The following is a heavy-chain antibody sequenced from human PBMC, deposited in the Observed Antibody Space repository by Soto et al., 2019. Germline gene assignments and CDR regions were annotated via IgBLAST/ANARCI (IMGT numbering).Heavy chain of an antibody. Sequence: GGSLRLSCAASGFTFSSYAMHWVRQAPGKGLEWVAVISYDGSNKYYADSVKGRFTISRDNSKNTLYLQMNSLRAEDTAVYYCARDRYGYSYGMLYSYWGQGTLVTVSS. CDR1: GFTFSSYA. V-gene: IGHV3-30-3*01. J-gene: IGHJ4*02. CDR2: ISYDGSNK. D-gene: IGHD5-18*01. CDR3: ARDRYGYSYGMLYSY.